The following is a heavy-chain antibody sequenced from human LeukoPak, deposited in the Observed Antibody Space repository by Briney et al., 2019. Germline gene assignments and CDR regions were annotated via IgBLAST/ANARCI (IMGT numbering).Heavy chain of an antibody. J-gene: IGHJ4*02. CDR1: GFTFSSYW. CDR3: ARDGWSPDY. V-gene: IGHV3-74*01. Sequence: GGSLRLSCAASGFTFSSYWMHWVRHTPGKGLVWVSRIKGDGSSTSYADSVKGRFTISRDNAKNTLYLQMNSLRAEDTAVYYCARDGWSPDYWGQGTLVTVSS. CDR2: IKGDGSST.